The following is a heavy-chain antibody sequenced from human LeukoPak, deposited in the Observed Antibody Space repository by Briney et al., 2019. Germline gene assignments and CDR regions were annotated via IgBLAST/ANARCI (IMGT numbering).Heavy chain of an antibody. CDR1: GGSISSGGYS. D-gene: IGHD5-12*01. Sequence: SETLSLTCAVSGGSISSGGYSWSWIRQPPGKGLEWIGYIYHSGSTYYNPSLKSRVTISVDRSKNRFSLKLSSVTAADTAVYYRARTTYSGYDYARHRYFDYWGQGTLVTVSP. CDR2: IYHSGST. V-gene: IGHV4-30-2*01. J-gene: IGHJ4*02. CDR3: ARTTYSGYDYARHRYFDY.